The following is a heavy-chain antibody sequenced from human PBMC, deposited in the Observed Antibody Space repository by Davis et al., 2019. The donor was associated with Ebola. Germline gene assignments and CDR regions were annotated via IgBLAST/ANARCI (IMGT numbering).Heavy chain of an antibody. J-gene: IGHJ6*02. CDR2: IIPIFGTA. Sequence: SVKVSCKASGGTFSSYAISWVRQAPGQGLEWMGGIIPIFGTANYAQKFQGRVTITADESTSTAYMELSSLRSEDTAVYYCARERITIFGVVIDDYYGMDVWGQGTTVTVSS. D-gene: IGHD3-3*01. CDR3: ARERITIFGVVIDDYYGMDV. CDR1: GGTFSSYA. V-gene: IGHV1-69*13.